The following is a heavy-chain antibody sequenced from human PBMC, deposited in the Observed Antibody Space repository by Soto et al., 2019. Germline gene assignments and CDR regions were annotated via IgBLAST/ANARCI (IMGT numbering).Heavy chain of an antibody. CDR3: ARERSSGWFDY. J-gene: IGHJ4*02. CDR1: GYTFTSYY. CDR2: MNPNSDNT. Sequence: ASVKVSCNASGYTFTSYYINWVRQATGQGLEWMGWMNPNSDNTGYAQKFQGRVTMTRNTSISTAYMELSSLRSEDTAVYYCARERSSGWFDYWGKGTVVTVPS. D-gene: IGHD6-19*01. V-gene: IGHV1-8*01.